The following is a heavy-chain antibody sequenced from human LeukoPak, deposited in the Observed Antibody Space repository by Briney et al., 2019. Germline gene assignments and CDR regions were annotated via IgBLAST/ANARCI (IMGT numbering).Heavy chain of an antibody. CDR3: ARVLGYSSSWYYYGMDV. CDR2: ISWNSGSI. V-gene: IGHV3-9*01. J-gene: IGHJ6*02. CDR1: GFTFDDYA. D-gene: IGHD6-13*01. Sequence: GRSLRLSCAASGFTFDDYAMHWVRQAPGKGLEWVSGISWNSGSIGYADSVKGRFTISRDNAKNSLYLQMNSLRAEDTAVYYCARVLGYSSSWYYYGMDVWGQGTTVTVSS.